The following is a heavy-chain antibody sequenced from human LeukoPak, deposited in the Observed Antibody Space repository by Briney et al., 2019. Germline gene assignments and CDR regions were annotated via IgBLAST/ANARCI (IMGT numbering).Heavy chain of an antibody. CDR3: ARVGRIIAAAVTYYYYYMDV. CDR2: ISSSGSTI. V-gene: IGHV3-11*01. Sequence: GGSLRLSCAASGFTFSDYYMSWIRQAPGKGLEWVSYISSSGSTIYYADSVKGRFTISRDNAKNSLYLQMNSLRAEDTAVYYCARVGRIIAAAVTYYYYYMDVWGKGTTVTVSS. D-gene: IGHD6-13*01. J-gene: IGHJ6*03. CDR1: GFTFSDYY.